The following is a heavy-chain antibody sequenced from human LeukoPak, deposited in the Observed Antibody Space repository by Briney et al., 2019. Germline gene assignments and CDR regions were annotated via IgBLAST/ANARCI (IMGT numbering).Heavy chain of an antibody. CDR1: VFTFIDHY. Sequence: GGSLRLSRAASVFTFIDHYMDWVRQAPGKGREWVGRTRNKANSYTTEYAASVKGRFTISRDDSKNSLYLQMNGLKTEDTAVYYCAREPHTTYYYDSSGENWFDPWGQGTLVTVSS. CDR2: TRNKANSYTT. D-gene: IGHD3-22*01. J-gene: IGHJ5*02. V-gene: IGHV3-72*01. CDR3: AREPHTTYYYDSSGENWFDP.